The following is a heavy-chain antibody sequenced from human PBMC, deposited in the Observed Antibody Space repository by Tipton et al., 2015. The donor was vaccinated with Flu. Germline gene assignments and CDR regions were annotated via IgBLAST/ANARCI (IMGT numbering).Heavy chain of an antibody. J-gene: IGHJ6*02. D-gene: IGHD1-1*01. V-gene: IGHV4-38-2*02. CDR2: IIQSGNA. Sequence: TLSLTCTVSGYFISSGYYWGWIRQSPGTGLQWIATIIQSGNAYYNPSPRSRVTISVDSSKNEFSLTLASLTAADTAVYYCARDLWNDRRAYYYYGVDVWGQGTTVTVSS. CDR3: ARDLWNDRRAYYYYGVDV. CDR1: GYFISSGYY.